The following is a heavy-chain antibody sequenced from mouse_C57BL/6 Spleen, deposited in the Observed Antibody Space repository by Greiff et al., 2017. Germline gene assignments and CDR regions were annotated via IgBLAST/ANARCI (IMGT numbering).Heavy chain of an antibody. V-gene: IGHV5-4*01. CDR1: GFTFSSYA. Sequence: EVQLVESGGGLVKPGGSLKLSCAASGFTFSSYAMSWVRQTPEKGLEWVGTISDGGSYTNYPDNVKGGYTITRDNAKNNPYLQKSHLKSEDTAMYYCARDGRLRLCWYCEVWGTGTTVTVSS. D-gene: IGHD2-4*01. J-gene: IGHJ1*03. CDR2: ISDGGSYT. CDR3: ARDGRLRLCWYCEV.